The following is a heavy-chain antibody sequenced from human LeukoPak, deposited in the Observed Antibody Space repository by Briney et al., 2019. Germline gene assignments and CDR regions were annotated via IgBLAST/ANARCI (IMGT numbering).Heavy chain of an antibody. CDR3: ATARGWHYYYYGMDV. V-gene: IGHV4-34*01. CDR2: INHSGST. CDR1: GGSFSGYY. J-gene: IGHJ6*02. Sequence: SETLSLTCAVYGGSFSGYYWSWIRQPPGKGLEWIGEINHSGSTYYNPSLKSRVTISVDRSKNQFSLKLSSVTAADTAVYYCATARGWHYYYYGMDVWGQGTTVTVSS. D-gene: IGHD6-19*01.